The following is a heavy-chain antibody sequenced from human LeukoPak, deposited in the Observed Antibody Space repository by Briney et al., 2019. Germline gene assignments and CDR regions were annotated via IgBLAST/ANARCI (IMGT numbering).Heavy chain of an antibody. CDR3: ARVDRVGPFDY. CDR2: INPSGGST. V-gene: IGHV1-46*01. D-gene: IGHD3-10*01. CDR1: GYTFTSYY. J-gene: IGHJ4*02. Sequence: ASVKVSCKASGYTFTSYYIHWVRQAPGQGLEWMGIINPSGGSTSYAQKFQGRVTMTRDTSTSTVYMELSSLRSEDTAVYYCARVDRVGPFDYWGQGTLVTVSS.